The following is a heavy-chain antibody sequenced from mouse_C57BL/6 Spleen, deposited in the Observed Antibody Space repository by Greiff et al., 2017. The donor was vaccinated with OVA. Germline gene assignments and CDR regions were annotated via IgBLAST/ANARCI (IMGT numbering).Heavy chain of an antibody. CDR1: GYKVHDYY. J-gene: IGHJ3*01. CDR2: INPKHGGT. V-gene: IGHV1-26*01. D-gene: IGHD1-1*01. Sequence: VQLQQSGPGLVKPGASVKISCKASGYKVHDYYMNWGKQSQGKKLEWIGDINPKHGGTSYNQEFKGKGTLTGDKSSCTAYMELRSLTSEDSAVYYCARGGNYYGSAWFAYWGQGTLVTVSA. CDR3: ARGGNYYGSAWFAY.